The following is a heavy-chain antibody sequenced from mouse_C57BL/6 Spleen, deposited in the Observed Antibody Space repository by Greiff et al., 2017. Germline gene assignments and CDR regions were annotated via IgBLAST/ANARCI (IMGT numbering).Heavy chain of an antibody. Sequence: QVQLQQPGAELVKPGASVKVSCKASGYTFTSYWMHWVKQRPGQGLEWIGRIHPSDSDTNYNQKFKGKATLTVDESSSTAYMQLSSLTSEDSAVYYCAIAYYYGSYCFDYWGQGTTLTVSS. CDR1: GYTFTSYW. V-gene: IGHV1-74*01. J-gene: IGHJ2*01. CDR3: AIAYYYGSYCFDY. CDR2: IHPSDSDT. D-gene: IGHD1-1*01.